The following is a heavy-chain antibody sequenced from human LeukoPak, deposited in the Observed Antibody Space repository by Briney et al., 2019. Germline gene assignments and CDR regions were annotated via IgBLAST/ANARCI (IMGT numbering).Heavy chain of an antibody. J-gene: IGHJ4*02. D-gene: IGHD2/OR15-2a*01. CDR2: ISRNVGST. V-gene: IGHV3-64D*09. CDR1: GFTPRSFA. CDR3: VKDLRSDFMGVLSRYLSY. Sequence: PGGSLRLSCSASGFTPRSFAMHWVPHAPRKGLENVAAISRNVGSTYYADSVKCRFTISRDNSKNTLYLQMSSLRAEDTAVYLCVKDLRSDFMGVLSRYLSYWGQGTLVTVSS.